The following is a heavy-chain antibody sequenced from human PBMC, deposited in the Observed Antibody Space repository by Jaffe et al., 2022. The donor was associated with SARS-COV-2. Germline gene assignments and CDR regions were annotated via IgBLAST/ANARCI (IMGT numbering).Heavy chain of an antibody. CDR2: IKSKTDGGTT. J-gene: IGHJ5*02. CDR1: GFTFSNAW. V-gene: IGHV3-15*01. CDR3: TTGTQPTTVDNWFDP. Sequence: EVQLVESGGGLVKPGGSLRLSCAASGFTFSNAWMSWVRQAPGKGLEWVGRIKSKTDGGTTDYAAPVKGRFTISRDDSKNTLYLQMNSLKTEDTAVYYCTTGTQPTTVDNWFDPWGQGTLVTVSS. D-gene: IGHD4-17*01.